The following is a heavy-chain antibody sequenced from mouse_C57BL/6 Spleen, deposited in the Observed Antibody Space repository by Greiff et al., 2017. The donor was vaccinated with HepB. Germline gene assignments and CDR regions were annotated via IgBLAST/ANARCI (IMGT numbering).Heavy chain of an antibody. J-gene: IGHJ3*01. CDR3: TRYYDYDRGFAY. Sequence: EVKLMESGEGLVKPGGSLKLSCAASGFTFSSYAMSWVRQTPEKRLEWVAYISSGGDYIYYADTVKGRFTISRDNARNTLYLQMSSLKSEDTAMYYCTRYYDYDRGFAYWGQGTLVTVSA. V-gene: IGHV5-9-1*02. CDR2: ISSGGDYI. D-gene: IGHD2-4*01. CDR1: GFTFSSYA.